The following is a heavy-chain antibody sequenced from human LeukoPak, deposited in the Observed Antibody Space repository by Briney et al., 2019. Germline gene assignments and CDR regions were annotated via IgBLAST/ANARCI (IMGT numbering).Heavy chain of an antibody. Sequence: GGSLRLSCAASGFTFSSYATRWVRQAPGEGLEWVGVISYDGSNKYSADSVKVRFTISRDNSKNTLYLQMNSLRAEDTAVYYCAKVFWVSSWYYFDYWGQGTLVTVSS. V-gene: IGHV3-30-3*02. J-gene: IGHJ4*02. CDR2: ISYDGSNK. CDR1: GFTFSSYA. CDR3: AKVFWVSSWYYFDY. D-gene: IGHD6-13*01.